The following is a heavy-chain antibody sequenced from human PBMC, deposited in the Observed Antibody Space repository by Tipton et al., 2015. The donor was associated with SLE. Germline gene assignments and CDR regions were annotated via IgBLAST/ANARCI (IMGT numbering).Heavy chain of an antibody. CDR1: GFTFSSYW. D-gene: IGHD2-15*01. CDR2: INSDGSST. CDR3: ASVATGAYYGMDV. V-gene: IGHV3-74*01. Sequence: SLRLSCAASGFTFSSYWMHWVRQAPGKGLVWVSRINSDGSSTSYADSVKGRFTISRDNAKNTLYLQMNSLRAEDTAVYYCASVATGAYYGMDVWGQGTTVTVSS. J-gene: IGHJ6*02.